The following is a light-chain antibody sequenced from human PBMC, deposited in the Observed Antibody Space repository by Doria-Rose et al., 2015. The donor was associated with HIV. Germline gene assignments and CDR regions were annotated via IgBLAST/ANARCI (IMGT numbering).Light chain of an antibody. Sequence: VLTQSPGTLSLSPGERATLSCRASQSFSSTHLAWYQQKPGQAPSLLIYDGSTRATGIPDRFSASGSGTDFTLTINRLEPEDFALYYCHQYGTSWTFGQGTKVEI. J-gene: IGKJ1*01. V-gene: IGKV3-20*01. CDR2: DGS. CDR3: HQYGTSWT. CDR1: QSFSSTH.